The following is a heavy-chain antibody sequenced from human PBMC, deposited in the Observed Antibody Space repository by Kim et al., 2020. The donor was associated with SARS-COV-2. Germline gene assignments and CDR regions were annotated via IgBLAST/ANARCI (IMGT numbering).Heavy chain of an antibody. Sequence: SRVTISVDTSKNQFSLKLSAVTAADTAVYYCARGYRVRGVFGGRRRWFDPWGQGTLVTVSS. CDR3: ARGYRVRGVFGGRRRWFDP. V-gene: IGHV4-34*01. D-gene: IGHD3-10*01. J-gene: IGHJ5*02.